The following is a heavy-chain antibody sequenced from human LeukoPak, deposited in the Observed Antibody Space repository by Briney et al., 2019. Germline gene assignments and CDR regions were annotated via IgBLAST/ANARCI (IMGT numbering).Heavy chain of an antibody. J-gene: IGHJ3*02. CDR2: IIPIFGTA. CDR3: AREGEGCSGGSCYYAFDI. V-gene: IGHV1-69*13. Sequence: SVKVSCKASGGTFSSYAISWVRQAPGQGLEWMGGIIPIFGTANYAQKFQGRVTITADESTSTAYMELSSLRSENTAVYYCAREGEGCSGGSCYYAFDIWGQGTMATVSS. CDR1: GGTFSSYA. D-gene: IGHD2-15*01.